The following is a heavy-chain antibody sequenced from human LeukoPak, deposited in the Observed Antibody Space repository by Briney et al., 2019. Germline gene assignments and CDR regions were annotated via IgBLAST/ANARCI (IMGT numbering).Heavy chain of an antibody. CDR3: AKSASGYSSSWYCFDY. V-gene: IGHV3-30*02. CDR1: GFTFCSYG. D-gene: IGHD6-13*01. CDR2: IRFDGSNK. Sequence: PGGSLRFSCAASGFTFCSYGIHWVRQAPGKGLEWVAFIRFDGSNKYYADSVKGRFTSSRDNSKNTLYLQMNSLRTEDTAVYYCAKSASGYSSSWYCFDYWGQGTLVTVSS. J-gene: IGHJ4*02.